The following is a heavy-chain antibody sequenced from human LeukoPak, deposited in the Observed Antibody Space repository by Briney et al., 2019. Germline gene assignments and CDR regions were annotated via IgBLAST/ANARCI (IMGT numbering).Heavy chain of an antibody. CDR3: ARVAVATSYFDY. J-gene: IGHJ4*02. D-gene: IGHD5-12*01. CDR2: IYSGGTT. V-gene: IGHV3-53*01. Sequence: SVIYSGGTTYYADSVRGRFTISRDNSKNTLFLQMNSLRAEDTAVYYCARVAVATSYFDYWGQGTLVTVSS.